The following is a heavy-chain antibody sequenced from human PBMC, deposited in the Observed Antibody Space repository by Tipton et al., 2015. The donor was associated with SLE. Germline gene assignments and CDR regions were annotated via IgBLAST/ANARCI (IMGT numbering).Heavy chain of an antibody. CDR2: ISSSSSYI. D-gene: IGHD4-23*01. CDR1: GFTFSSYS. Sequence: SLRLSCAASGFTFSSYSMNWVRQAPGKGLEWVSFISSSSSYIYYADSVKGRFTISRDNSKNTLYLQMNSLRAEDTAVYYCAKGTTVVTPLGYWGQGTLVTVSS. CDR3: AKGTTVVTPLGY. V-gene: IGHV3-21*01. J-gene: IGHJ4*02.